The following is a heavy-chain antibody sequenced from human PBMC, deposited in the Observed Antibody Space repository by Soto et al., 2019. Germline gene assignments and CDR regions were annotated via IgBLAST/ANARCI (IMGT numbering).Heavy chain of an antibody. J-gene: IGHJ4*02. Sequence: EVQLVESGGDLVQPGGSLRLSCAASGFTFSTHWMSWVRQAPGKGLEWVANINDDGSERNYADSVRGRFSVSRDNAKNSLFLQMHGLRVEDTALYYCAKDVRWGQGTQVTVSS. CDR2: INDDGSER. CDR3: AKDVR. V-gene: IGHV3-7*05. CDR1: GFTFSTHW.